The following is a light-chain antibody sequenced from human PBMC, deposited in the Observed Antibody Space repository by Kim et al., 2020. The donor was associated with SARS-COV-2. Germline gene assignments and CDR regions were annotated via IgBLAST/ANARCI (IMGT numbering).Light chain of an antibody. J-gene: IGKJ1*01. CDR3: QQSYNCPPLT. V-gene: IGKV3-20*01. CDR2: GAS. CDR1: LSVPRYS. Sequence: PGETAPRSCSASLSVPRYSLAWYQQKLAQTPRLLIYGASTRATRIPDRFSGSGSGTAFTLTISRLEPEDFAIYFCQQSYNCPPLTFGQATKVDIK.